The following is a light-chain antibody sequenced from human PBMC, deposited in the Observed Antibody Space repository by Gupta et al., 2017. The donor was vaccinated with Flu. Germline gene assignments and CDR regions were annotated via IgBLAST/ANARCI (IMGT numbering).Light chain of an antibody. V-gene: IGKV1-27*01. J-gene: IGKJ4*01. Sequence: PSSLSASVGDRMSNTILASQEIRDYLAWYQHKPGKAPSLLIYAVSTVFSGVPSSFRGSGSGTEFTLTISSLQPEDVATYYCLKGTSAPLSFGRGTKVEI. CDR3: LKGTSAPLS. CDR2: AVS. CDR1: QEIRDY.